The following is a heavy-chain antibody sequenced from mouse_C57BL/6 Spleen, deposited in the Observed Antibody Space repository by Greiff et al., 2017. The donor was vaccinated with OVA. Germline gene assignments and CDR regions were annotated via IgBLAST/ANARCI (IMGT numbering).Heavy chain of an antibody. CDR2: INPNNGGT. CDR1: GYTFTDYN. Sequence: EVQLQQSGPELVKPGASVKMSCKASGYTFTDYNMHWVKQSHGKSLEWIGYINPNNGGTSYNQKFKGKATLTVNKSSSTAYMELRSLTSEDSAVYYCARGGSDYGVPRTWFAYWGQGTLVTVSA. CDR3: ARGGSDYGVPRTWFAY. D-gene: IGHD5-1*01. V-gene: IGHV1-22*01. J-gene: IGHJ3*01.